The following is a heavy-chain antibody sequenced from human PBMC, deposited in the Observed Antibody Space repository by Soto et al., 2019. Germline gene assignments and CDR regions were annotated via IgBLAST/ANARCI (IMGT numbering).Heavy chain of an antibody. V-gene: IGHV4-59*12. CDR1: GASISNFY. Sequence: SETLSLTCTVSGASISNFYWSWIRQPPGKGLEWLGYISYSGSTNYNPSLKSRVTISVDTSKNQFSLKLSSVTAADTAVYYCARVATVQSITMIVVVSNWFDPWGQGTLVTVSS. D-gene: IGHD3-22*01. CDR3: ARVATVQSITMIVVVSNWFDP. CDR2: ISYSGST. J-gene: IGHJ5*02.